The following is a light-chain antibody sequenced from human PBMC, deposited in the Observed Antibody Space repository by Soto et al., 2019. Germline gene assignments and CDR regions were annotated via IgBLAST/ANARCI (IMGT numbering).Light chain of an antibody. CDR1: QSVSSSY. V-gene: IGKV3D-20*02. CDR3: KHRSIWPPT. J-gene: IGKJ5*01. CDR2: GAS. Sequence: GLTRSPGTLAVSPGERATLSCRASQSVSSSYLAWYQQKPGQAPRLLIYGASSRATGIPDRFSGSGSGTDFTLTSSRLEPDDLAVYYRKHRSIWPPTLCQGTRLEI.